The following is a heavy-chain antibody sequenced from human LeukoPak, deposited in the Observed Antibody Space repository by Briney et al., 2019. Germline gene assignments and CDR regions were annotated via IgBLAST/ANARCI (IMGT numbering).Heavy chain of an antibody. V-gene: IGHV3-74*01. CDR1: GFTVSSNY. D-gene: IGHD1-26*01. Sequence: GGSLRLSCAASGFTVSSNYMIWVRQAPGKGLVWVSRLSPDGSNSFYADSVKGRFTVSRDNAKNTLYLQMNSLRAEDTAVYYCTRSPSLGGNYWGFDYWGQGTLVTVSS. J-gene: IGHJ4*02. CDR2: LSPDGSNS. CDR3: TRSPSLGGNYWGFDY.